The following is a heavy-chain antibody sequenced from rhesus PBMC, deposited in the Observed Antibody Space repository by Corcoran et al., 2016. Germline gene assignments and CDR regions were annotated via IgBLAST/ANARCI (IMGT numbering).Heavy chain of an antibody. CDR3: TRFDV. CDR1: GFSFSIYG. J-gene: IGHJ5-1*01. Sequence: EVQLVESGGGLFQPGGSLSLSCAASGFSFSIYGLPWVRQAPGKGLEWVAVISSDGSNKYFADSVKDRFTISRDNSNNIVYLQMNNLKLEDTAVYYCTRFDVWGQGVLVTVSS. V-gene: IGHV3-54*02. CDR2: ISSDGSNK.